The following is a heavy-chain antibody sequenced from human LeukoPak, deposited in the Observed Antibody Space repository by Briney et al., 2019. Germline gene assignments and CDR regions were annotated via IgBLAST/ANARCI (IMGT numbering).Heavy chain of an antibody. CDR3: ARVDWGKLYFDY. V-gene: IGHV4-39*07. CDR2: VYYSGST. Sequence: SETLYLTCTFYGGSVSSNNYYWGWIRQPPGKGLEWIGSVYYSGSTNYNPSLKSRVTISIDTSKNQFSLKLSSVTAADTAVFYCARVDWGKLYFDYWGQGTLVTVSS. CDR1: GGSVSSNNYY. D-gene: IGHD7-27*01. J-gene: IGHJ4*02.